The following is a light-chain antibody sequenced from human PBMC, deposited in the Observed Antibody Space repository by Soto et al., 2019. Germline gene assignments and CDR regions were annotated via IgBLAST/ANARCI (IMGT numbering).Light chain of an antibody. CDR1: QAVPNN. CDR3: QQYDSYAWT. V-gene: IGKV1-5*01. Sequence: DIHLTQSPSFLSASVGDRVTITCRPSQAVPNNMAWYQQKPGKAPKLLIYDASSLESGVPSRFSGIGSGTEFTLTITSLQPDDFATYYCQQYDSYAWTFGQGTKVEIK. CDR2: DAS. J-gene: IGKJ1*01.